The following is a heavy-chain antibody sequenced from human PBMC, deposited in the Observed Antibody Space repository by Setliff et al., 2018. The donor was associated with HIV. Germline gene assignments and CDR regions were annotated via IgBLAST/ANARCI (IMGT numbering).Heavy chain of an antibody. V-gene: IGHV1-18*01. Sequence: ASVKVSCKASGYTFNSYGISWVRQAPGQGPEWVGWIATYNGNTNYAQRLQGRVALTIDTSTSTAYMELRSLRFDDTAVYFCARGVSQAYTYGSGAYYYFDFWGRGTLVTVSS. D-gene: IGHD6-19*01. J-gene: IGHJ4*02. CDR1: GYTFNSYG. CDR2: IATYNGNT. CDR3: ARGVSQAYTYGSGAYYYFDF.